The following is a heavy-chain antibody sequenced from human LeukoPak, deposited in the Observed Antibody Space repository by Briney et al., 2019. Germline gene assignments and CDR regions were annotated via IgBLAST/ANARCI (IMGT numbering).Heavy chain of an antibody. V-gene: IGHV3-11*01. CDR2: ISSSGSPI. D-gene: IGHD7-27*01. CDR1: GFTFSDYY. Sequence: GGSLRLSCAASGFTFSDYYMSWIRKAPGKGLEWVSYISSSGSPIYYADSVKGRFTISRDNAKNSLYLQMNSLRAEDTAVYYCARGSAWVSFDYWGQGTLVTVSS. CDR3: ARGSAWVSFDY. J-gene: IGHJ4*02.